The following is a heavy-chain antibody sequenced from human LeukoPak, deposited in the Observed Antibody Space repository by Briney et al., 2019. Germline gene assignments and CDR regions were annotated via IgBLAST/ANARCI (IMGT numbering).Heavy chain of an antibody. CDR2: IYSDGST. J-gene: IGHJ4*02. CDR1: GFIVSTYY. CDR3: ARDRYCTSTTCGGFFDY. D-gene: IGHD2-2*01. Sequence: QPGGSLRLSCAASGFIVSTYYMSWDRQAPGKGLEWVSVIYSDGSTYYADSVKGRLTIFRDDSKNTLYLQVNSLRVEDTAVYYCARDRYCTSTTCGGFFDYWGQGTLVTVSS. V-gene: IGHV3-66*02.